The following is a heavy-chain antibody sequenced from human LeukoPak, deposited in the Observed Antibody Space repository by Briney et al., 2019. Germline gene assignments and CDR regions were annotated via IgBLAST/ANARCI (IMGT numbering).Heavy chain of an antibody. CDR2: ISSSSTYI. J-gene: IGHJ4*02. D-gene: IGHD4-11*01. CDR1: GFTFSSYS. CDR3: ARIPSETTDDY. V-gene: IGHV3-21*01. Sequence: GGSLRLSCAASGFTFSSYSMNWVRQAPGKGLEWVSSISSSSTYIYYADSVKGRFTISRDNAKNSLYLQMNSLRAEDTAVYYCARIPSETTDDYWGQGTLVTVSS.